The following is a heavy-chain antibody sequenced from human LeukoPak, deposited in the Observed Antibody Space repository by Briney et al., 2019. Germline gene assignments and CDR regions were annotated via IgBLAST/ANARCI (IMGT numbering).Heavy chain of an antibody. CDR2: ISYDGSNK. CDR1: GFTFSSYA. Sequence: GRSLRLSCAASGFTFSSYAMHWVRQAPGKGLEWVAVISYDGSNKYYADSVKGRFTISRDNSKNTLYLQMNSLRAEDTAVYYCAKGRDGYSDYWGQGTLVTVSS. J-gene: IGHJ4*02. D-gene: IGHD5-24*01. CDR3: AKGRDGYSDY. V-gene: IGHV3-30*04.